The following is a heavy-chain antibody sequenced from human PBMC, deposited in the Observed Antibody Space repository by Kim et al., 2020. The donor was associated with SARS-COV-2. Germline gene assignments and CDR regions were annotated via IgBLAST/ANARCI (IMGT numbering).Heavy chain of an antibody. CDR2: IIPIFGTA. V-gene: IGHV1-69*13. J-gene: IGHJ6*02. Sequence: SVKVSCRASGGTFSSYAISWVRQAPGQGLEWMGGIIPIFGTANYAQKFQGRVTITADESTSTAYMELSSLRSEDTAVYYCARSIPYSSSAYYYYGMDVWGQGTTVTVSS. CDR3: ARSIPYSSSAYYYYGMDV. D-gene: IGHD6-6*01. CDR1: GGTFSSYA.